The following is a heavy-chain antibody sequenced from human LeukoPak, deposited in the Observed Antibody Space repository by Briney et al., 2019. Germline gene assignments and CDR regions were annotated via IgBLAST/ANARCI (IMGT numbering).Heavy chain of an antibody. J-gene: IGHJ4*02. CDR1: GFTFSSNS. D-gene: IGHD4/OR15-4a*01. CDR2: IYSDNT. Sequence: PGGSLRLSCTVSGFTFSSNSMSWVRQAPGKGLEWVSSIYSDNTHYSDSVTGRFTISSDNYKNTLYLHMNRRRAEDTAVYYCARRAGAYSHPYDYWGQGTLVTVSS. CDR3: ARRAGAYSHPYDY. V-gene: IGHV3-53*01.